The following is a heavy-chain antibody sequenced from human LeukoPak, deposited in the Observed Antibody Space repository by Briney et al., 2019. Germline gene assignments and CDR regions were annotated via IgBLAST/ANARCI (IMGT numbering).Heavy chain of an antibody. CDR2: IYYSGST. J-gene: IGHJ3*02. CDR3: ARQMVVVVVAATTDAFDI. CDR1: GGSFSGYY. D-gene: IGHD2-15*01. V-gene: IGHV4-34*01. Sequence: PSETLSLTCAVYGGSFSGYYWSRIRQPPGKGLEWIGSIYYSGSTYYNPSLKSRVTISVDTSKNQFSLKLSSVTAADTAVYYCARQMVVVVVAATTDAFDIWGQGTMVTVSS.